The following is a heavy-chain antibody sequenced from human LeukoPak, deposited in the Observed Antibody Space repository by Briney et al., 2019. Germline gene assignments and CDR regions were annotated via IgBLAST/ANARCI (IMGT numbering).Heavy chain of an antibody. D-gene: IGHD2-15*01. CDR1: GGSFSGYY. CDR2: INHSGST. V-gene: IGHV4-34*01. J-gene: IGHJ4*02. Sequence: PSESLSLTCAVYGGSFSGYYWSWIRQPPGKGLEWIGEINHSGSTNYNPSLKSRVTISVDTSKNQFSLKLSSVTAADTAVYYCARFSCSGGSCYPRGIDYWGQGTLVTVSS. CDR3: ARFSCSGGSCYPRGIDY.